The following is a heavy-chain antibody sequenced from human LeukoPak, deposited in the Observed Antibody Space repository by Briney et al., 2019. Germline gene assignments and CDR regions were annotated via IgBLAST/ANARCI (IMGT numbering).Heavy chain of an antibody. CDR3: ARGSGFDP. V-gene: IGHV3-48*03. Sequence: PGGSLRLSCAASGFTFSNDEMNWVRQAPGKGLEWVSYITNSGTTKYYADSVKGRFTISRDNAKNSLYLQMNSLRAEDTAVYYCARGSGFDPWGQGTLVTVSS. CDR1: GFTFSNDE. CDR2: ITNSGTTK. J-gene: IGHJ5*02.